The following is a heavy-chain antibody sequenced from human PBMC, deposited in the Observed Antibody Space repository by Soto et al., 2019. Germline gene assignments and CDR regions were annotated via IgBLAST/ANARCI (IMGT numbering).Heavy chain of an antibody. J-gene: IGHJ5*02. D-gene: IGHD4-4*01. CDR2: ISSSSSYI. CDR3: ASPQTTVTT. Sequence: EVQLVESGGGLVKPGGSLRLSCAASGFTFSSYSMNWVRQAPGNGLEWVSSISSSSSYIYYADSVKGRFTISRDNAKNSLYLQMNSLRAEDTAVYYCASPQTTVTTWGQGTLVTVSS. CDR1: GFTFSSYS. V-gene: IGHV3-21*01.